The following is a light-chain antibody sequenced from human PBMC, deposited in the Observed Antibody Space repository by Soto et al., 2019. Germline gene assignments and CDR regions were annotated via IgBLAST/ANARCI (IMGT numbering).Light chain of an antibody. J-gene: IGKJ5*01. CDR2: KAS. V-gene: IGKV1-5*03. CDR1: QTISSW. Sequence: IQMTQSPSTLSGSVGDRVTITCRASQTISSWLAWYQQKPGKAPKLLIYKASTLKSGVPSRFSGSGSGTEFTLTISSLQPEDFATYYCQQFNSYPITFGQGTRLEIK. CDR3: QQFNSYPIT.